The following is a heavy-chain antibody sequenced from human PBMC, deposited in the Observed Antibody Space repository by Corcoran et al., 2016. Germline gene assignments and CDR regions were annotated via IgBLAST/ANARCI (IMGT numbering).Heavy chain of an antibody. J-gene: IGHJ4*02. CDR2: ISGDGTTV. CDR1: GFTFTTYS. D-gene: IGHD2-2*01. V-gene: IGHV3-48*04. Sequence: EVQLVESGGALVQPGGSLRLSCAASGFTFTTYSMNWVRQAPGKGLEWMSHISGDGTTVHYADSVRGRFTITRDNAKNSLYLQMNSLKVEDTGVYYCARGTPASYWGRGTRVTVSS. CDR3: ARGTPASY.